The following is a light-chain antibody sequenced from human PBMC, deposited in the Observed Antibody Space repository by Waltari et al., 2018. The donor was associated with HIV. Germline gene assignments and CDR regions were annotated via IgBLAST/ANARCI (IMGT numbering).Light chain of an antibody. CDR3: QAWDSSTCV. Sequence: SYDLTQPPSVSVSPGQPAHITCSGDKLGDKYACWYQRKPGQSPVLVIYQDTKRPSGITALFSGSNSGNTASLTISGTQAMDEADYYCQAWDSSTCVFGGGTKLTVL. CDR1: KLGDKY. J-gene: IGLJ2*01. CDR2: QDT. V-gene: IGLV3-1*01.